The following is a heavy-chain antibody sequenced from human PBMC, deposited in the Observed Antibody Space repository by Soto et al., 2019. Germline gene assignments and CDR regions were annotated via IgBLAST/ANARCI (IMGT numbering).Heavy chain of an antibody. CDR2: INPSGGST. J-gene: IGHJ6*02. D-gene: IGHD3-9*01. Sequence: GASVKVSCKASGYTFTRYYMHWVRQAPGQGLEWMGIINPSGGSTSYAQKFQGRVTLTRDTSTSTVYMQLSSLRSEDTAIYYCARRFDSLSYGMDVWGQGTTVTVSS. CDR1: GYTFTRYY. V-gene: IGHV1-46*01. CDR3: ARRFDSLSYGMDV.